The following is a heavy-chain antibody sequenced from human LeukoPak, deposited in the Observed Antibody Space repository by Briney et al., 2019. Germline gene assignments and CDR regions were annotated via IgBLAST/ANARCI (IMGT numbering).Heavy chain of an antibody. V-gene: IGHV1-3*01. D-gene: IGHD2-21*02. Sequence: ASVKVSCKASGYTFTSYAMHWVRQAPGQRLEWMGWINAGNGNTKYSQKFQGRVTITRDTSASTAYMELSSLRSEDTAVYYCARPYCGGDCYSGGYAFDIWAQGTMVTVSS. J-gene: IGHJ3*02. CDR1: GYTFTSYA. CDR3: ARPYCGGDCYSGGYAFDI. CDR2: INAGNGNT.